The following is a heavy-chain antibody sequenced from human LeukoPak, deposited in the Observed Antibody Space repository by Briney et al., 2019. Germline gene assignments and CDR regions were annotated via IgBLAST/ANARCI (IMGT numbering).Heavy chain of an antibody. Sequence: GGSLRVSCAASGVMFSSHGMSWVRQAPGKGLEWVSSISDTGSGTCYADSVKGRFTMSRDNSKNTLYLQMNSLRAEDTAVYYCARVDGGSTGILHTWGQGTLVTVSS. CDR3: ARVDGGSTGILHT. CDR1: GVMFSSHG. CDR2: ISDTGSGT. D-gene: IGHD7-27*01. J-gene: IGHJ5*02. V-gene: IGHV3-23*01.